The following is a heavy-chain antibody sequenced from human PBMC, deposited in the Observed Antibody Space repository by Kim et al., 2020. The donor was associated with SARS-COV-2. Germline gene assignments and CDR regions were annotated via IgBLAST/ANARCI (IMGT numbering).Heavy chain of an antibody. D-gene: IGHD6-19*01. Sequence: DYSVSVKSLITINPDTSKNPFSLQLNSVTPEDTAVYYCARGGAVAGTCDYWGQGTLVTVSS. J-gene: IGHJ4*02. CDR3: ARGGAVAGTCDY. V-gene: IGHV6-1*01.